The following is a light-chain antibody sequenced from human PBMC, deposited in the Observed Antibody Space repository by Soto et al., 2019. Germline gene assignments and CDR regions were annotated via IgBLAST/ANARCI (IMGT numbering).Light chain of an antibody. Sequence: QSVLTQPRSVSGSPGQSVTISCTGTSSDVGVYNYVSWYQQYPGKAPKIMIYDVSKRPSGVPDRFSGSKSDNTASLTISGLRAEDEADYYCCSYAGSYTFVFGIGTKV. CDR3: CSYAGSYTFV. V-gene: IGLV2-11*01. CDR1: SSDVGVYNY. CDR2: DVS. J-gene: IGLJ1*01.